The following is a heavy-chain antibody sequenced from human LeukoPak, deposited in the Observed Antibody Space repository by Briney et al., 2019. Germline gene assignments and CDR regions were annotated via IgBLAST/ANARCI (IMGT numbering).Heavy chain of an antibody. D-gene: IGHD2-15*01. J-gene: IGHJ4*02. CDR1: GYTFTGYY. Sequence: ASVKASCKASGYTFTGYYMHWVRQAPGQGLEWMGWINPNSGGTNYAQKFQGRVTMTRDTSISTAYMELSRLRSDDTAVYYCAREVGAADCFDYWGQGTLVTVSS. V-gene: IGHV1-2*02. CDR2: INPNSGGT. CDR3: AREVGAADCFDY.